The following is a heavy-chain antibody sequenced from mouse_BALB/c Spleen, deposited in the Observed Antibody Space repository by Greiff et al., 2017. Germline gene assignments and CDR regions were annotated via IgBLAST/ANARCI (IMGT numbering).Heavy chain of an antibody. J-gene: IGHJ2*01. CDR1: GFNIKDYY. D-gene: IGHD4-1*01. CDR3: ARSVGRTGFDY. V-gene: IGHV14-1*02. Sequence: EVMLVESGAELVRPGALVKLSCKASGFNIKDYYMHWVKQRPEQGLEWIGWIDPENGNTIYDPKFQGKASITADTSSNTAYLQLSSLTSEDTAVYYCARSVGRTGFDYWGQGTTLTVSS. CDR2: IDPENGNT.